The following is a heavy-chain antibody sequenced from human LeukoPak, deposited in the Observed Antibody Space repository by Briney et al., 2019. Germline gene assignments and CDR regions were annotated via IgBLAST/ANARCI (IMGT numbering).Heavy chain of an antibody. D-gene: IGHD3-22*01. CDR2: MYLSGTT. Sequence: SETLSLTCAVSGGSFSGYYWSWIRQPPEMGLEWIGEMYLSGTTHSNPSVKSRVTISIDKSKNQFFLNLSSVTAADTAVYYCAGLVGRYSSGLYYYYFDYWGQGTLVTVSS. CDR3: AGLVGRYSSGLYYYYFDY. V-gene: IGHV4-34*01. CDR1: GGSFSGYY. J-gene: IGHJ4*02.